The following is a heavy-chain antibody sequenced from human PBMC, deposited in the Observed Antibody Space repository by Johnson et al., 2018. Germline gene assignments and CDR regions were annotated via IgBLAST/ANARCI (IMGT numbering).Heavy chain of an antibody. CDR1: GFTFSSYA. CDR2: ISYDGSNI. V-gene: IGHV3-30*14. J-gene: IGHJ3*02. D-gene: IGHD3-22*01. Sequence: QVQLVQSGGGVVQHGRSLRLSCAASGFTFSSYAMHWVRQAPGKGLDWVTLISYDGSNINYADSVTGRFTISRDNSKNTLYLQMNSLRAEDTAVYYCARDGGTYYSDSSGYFEDAFDIWGQGTMVTVSS. CDR3: ARDGGTYYSDSSGYFEDAFDI.